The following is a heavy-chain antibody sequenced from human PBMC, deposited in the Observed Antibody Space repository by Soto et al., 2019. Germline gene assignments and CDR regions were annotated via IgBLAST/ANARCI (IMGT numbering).Heavy chain of an antibody. CDR3: AITKGEVIAAAVTDRCGMDV. V-gene: IGHV1-18*01. D-gene: IGHD6-13*01. J-gene: IGHJ6*02. Sequence: QVQLVQSGAEVKKPGASVKVSCKASGYTFISYGISWVRQAPGQGLEWMGWISAYNGNTNYAQKFQGRVTMSTDTSTGTGYMKLRSMRSDDAAVDYCAITKGEVIAAAVTDRCGMDVWGQGTKVTVSS. CDR1: GYTFISYG. CDR2: ISAYNGNT.